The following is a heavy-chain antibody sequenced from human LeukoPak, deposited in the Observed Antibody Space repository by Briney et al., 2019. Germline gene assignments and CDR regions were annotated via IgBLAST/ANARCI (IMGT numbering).Heavy chain of an antibody. V-gene: IGHV3-49*04. D-gene: IGHD6-19*01. Sequence: GGSLRLSCTASGFTFGDYAMSWVRQAPGKGLEWVGFIRSKAYGGTTEYAASVKGRFTISRDDSKSIAYLQMNRLKTEDTAVYYCTRDLGYSSGWYYCFSDYWGQGTLVTVSS. J-gene: IGHJ4*02. CDR2: IRSKAYGGTT. CDR3: TRDLGYSSGWYYCFSDY. CDR1: GFTFGDYA.